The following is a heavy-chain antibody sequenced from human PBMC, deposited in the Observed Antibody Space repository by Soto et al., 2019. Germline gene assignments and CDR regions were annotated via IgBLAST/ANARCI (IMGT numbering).Heavy chain of an antibody. CDR2: INSDGSST. CDR1: GFTFRIYW. V-gene: IGHV3-74*01. J-gene: IGHJ5*02. D-gene: IGHD3-16*01. CDR3: VLRNWFDP. Sequence: GALLVACSASGFTFRIYWMHWVRQAPGKGLVWVSRINSDGSSTSYADSVKGRFTISRDNAKNTLYLQMNSLRAEDTAVYYCVLRNWFDPWGQGTLVTVYS.